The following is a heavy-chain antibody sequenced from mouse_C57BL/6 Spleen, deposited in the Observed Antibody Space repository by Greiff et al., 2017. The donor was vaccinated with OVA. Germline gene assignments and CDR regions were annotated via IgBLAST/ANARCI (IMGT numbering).Heavy chain of an antibody. V-gene: IGHV5-9*01. D-gene: IGHD5-1*01. CDR3: ARQGTYYFDY. Sequence: EVKVVESGGGLVKPGGSLKLSCAASGFTFSSYTMSWVRQTPEKRLEWVATISGGGGNTYYPDSVKGRFTISRDNAKNTLYLQMSSLRSEDTALYYCARQGTYYFDYWGQGTTLTVSS. J-gene: IGHJ2*01. CDR2: ISGGGGNT. CDR1: GFTFSSYT.